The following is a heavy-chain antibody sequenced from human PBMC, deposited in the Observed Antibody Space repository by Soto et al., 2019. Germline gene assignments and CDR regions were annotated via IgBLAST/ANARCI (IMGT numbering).Heavy chain of an antibody. J-gene: IGHJ4*02. V-gene: IGHV3-33*01. CDR1: GFTFSSYG. Sequence: GGSLRLSCAASGFTFSSYGMHWVRQAPGKGLEWVAVIWYDGSNKYYADSVKGRFTISRDNSKNTLYLQMNSLRAEDTAVYYCARDFSDYGDYGIDYWGQGTLVTVSS. CDR2: IWYDGSNK. CDR3: ARDFSDYGDYGIDY. D-gene: IGHD4-17*01.